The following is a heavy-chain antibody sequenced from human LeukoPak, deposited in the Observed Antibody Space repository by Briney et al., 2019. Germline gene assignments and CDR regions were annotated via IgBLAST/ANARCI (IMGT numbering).Heavy chain of an antibody. J-gene: IGHJ4*02. CDR3: TTAVRVTGYDY. Sequence: GGSLRLSCAASGFTFSNAWLTWVRQAPGKGLEWVGLIKRKTDGGTTDYAAPVKGRFTTSRDDSKNTFYLQMNGLKTEDTAVYYCTTAVRVTGYDYWGQGVLVTVSS. CDR2: IKRKTDGGTT. D-gene: IGHD3-10*01. CDR1: GFTFSNAW. V-gene: IGHV3-15*01.